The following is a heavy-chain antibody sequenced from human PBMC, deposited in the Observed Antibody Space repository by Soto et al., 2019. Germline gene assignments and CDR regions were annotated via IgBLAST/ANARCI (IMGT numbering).Heavy chain of an antibody. V-gene: IGHV1-18*01. CDR1: GYTFTSYG. CDR3: ARDLWYYDFWRASSTDNNWFDP. D-gene: IGHD3-3*01. Sequence: ASVKVSCKASGYTFTSYGISWVRQAPGQGLEWMGWISAYNGNTNYAQKLQGRVTMTTDTSTSTAYMELRSLRSDDTAVYYCARDLWYYDFWRASSTDNNWFDPWGQGTLVTVSS. J-gene: IGHJ5*02. CDR2: ISAYNGNT.